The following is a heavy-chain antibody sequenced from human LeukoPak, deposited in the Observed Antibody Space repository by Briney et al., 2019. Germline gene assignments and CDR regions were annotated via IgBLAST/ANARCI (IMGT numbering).Heavy chain of an antibody. CDR2: ISSSGSTI. CDR3: ARDGRYCSGGYCYPH. Sequence: GGSLRLSCAASGFTFSSYEMNWVRQAPGRGLEWVSYISSSGSTIYYADSVKGRFTISRDYAKNSLYLQVNSLRAEDTAVYYCARDGRYCSGGYCYPHWGQGTLVTVSS. J-gene: IGHJ4*02. V-gene: IGHV3-48*03. CDR1: GFTFSSYE. D-gene: IGHD2-15*01.